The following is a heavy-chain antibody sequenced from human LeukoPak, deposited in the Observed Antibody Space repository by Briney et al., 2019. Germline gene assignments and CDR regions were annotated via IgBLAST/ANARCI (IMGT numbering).Heavy chain of an antibody. Sequence: ASVKVSCKASGYSFTGYYMHWVRQAPGQGLEWMGWINPNSGGTNYAQKFQGRVTMTRDTSISTAYMELKRLRSDDTAVYYCATVPHYIRRTFDLWGQGTMATVSS. D-gene: IGHD2-2*02. J-gene: IGHJ3*01. CDR3: ATVPHYIRRTFDL. CDR1: GYSFTGYY. V-gene: IGHV1-2*02. CDR2: INPNSGGT.